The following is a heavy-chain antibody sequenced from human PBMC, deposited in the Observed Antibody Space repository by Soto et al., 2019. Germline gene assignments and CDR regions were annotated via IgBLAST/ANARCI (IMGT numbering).Heavy chain of an antibody. CDR3: ASGSAMGADH. V-gene: IGHV1-69*06. Sequence: SVKVSCKASGVTSSTHTITWVRQAPGQGLEWMGGIIPLFGTGHKAQKFQGRTTIIADKSTSTAYMELSSLRSEDTAVYFCASGSAMGADHWGQGTLVTVSS. CDR2: IIPLFGTG. CDR1: GVTSSTHT. D-gene: IGHD5-18*01. J-gene: IGHJ5*02.